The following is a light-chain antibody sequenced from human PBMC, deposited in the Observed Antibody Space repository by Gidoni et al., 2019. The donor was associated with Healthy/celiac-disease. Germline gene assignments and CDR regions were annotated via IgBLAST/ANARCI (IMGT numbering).Light chain of an antibody. V-gene: IGKV3-20*01. CDR1: QSVSSSY. CDR2: GAS. CDR3: QQYGSSPT. J-gene: IGKJ3*01. Sequence: DIVLTMSPGTLSLSPGERATLTCRASQSVSSSYLAWYQQKPGQAPRLLIYGASSRATGIPDRFSGSGSGTDFTLTISRLEPEDFAVYYCQQYGSSPTFGPGTKVDIK.